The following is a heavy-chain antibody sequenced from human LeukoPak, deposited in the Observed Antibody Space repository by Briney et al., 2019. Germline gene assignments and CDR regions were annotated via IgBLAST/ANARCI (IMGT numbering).Heavy chain of an antibody. V-gene: IGHV4-61*01. CDR3: ARRYRDIVRDYGMDV. CDR2: IYYSGST. Sequence: PSETLSLTCTVSGGSVSSGSYYRSWIRQPPGKGLEWIGYIYYSGSTNYNPSLKSRVTISVDTSKNQFSLKLSSVTAADTAVYYCARRYRDIVRDYGMDVWGQGTTVTVSS. J-gene: IGHJ6*02. CDR1: GGSVSSGSYY. D-gene: IGHD2-15*01.